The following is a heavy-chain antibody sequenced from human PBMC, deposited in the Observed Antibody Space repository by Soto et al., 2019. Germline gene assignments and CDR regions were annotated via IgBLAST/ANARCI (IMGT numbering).Heavy chain of an antibody. CDR3: ARWNGFGYY. CDR1: GFSISTYG. Sequence: EVQLLGSGGGLVQPGGSLRLSCAASGFSISTYGVTWVRQAPGKGLEWVSGFSGGDGGTHYADSVKGRFTISRDNSKNPAYLLMNSLRTDDTAVYYCARWNGFGYYWGQGTRVTVSS. V-gene: IGHV3-23*01. J-gene: IGHJ4*02. CDR2: FSGGDGGT. D-gene: IGHD1-1*01.